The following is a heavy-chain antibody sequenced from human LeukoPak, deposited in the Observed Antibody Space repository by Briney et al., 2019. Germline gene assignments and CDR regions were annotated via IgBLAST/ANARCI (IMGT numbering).Heavy chain of an antibody. Sequence: GGSLRLSCAAFGFTFSSYAKHWVRQAPGKGLEWMAVISYDGSNKYYADSVKGRFTISRDNSKNTLYLQMNSLRAEDTAVYYCAREDGSGSYKSRGALDIWGPGTMVTVSS. CDR3: AREDGSGSYKSRGALDI. CDR2: ISYDGSNK. V-gene: IGHV3-30-3*01. CDR1: GFTFSSYA. J-gene: IGHJ3*02. D-gene: IGHD3-10*01.